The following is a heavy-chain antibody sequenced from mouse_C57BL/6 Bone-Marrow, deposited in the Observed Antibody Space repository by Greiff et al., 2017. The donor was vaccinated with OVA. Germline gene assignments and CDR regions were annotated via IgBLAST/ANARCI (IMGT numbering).Heavy chain of an antibody. V-gene: IGHV5-17*01. D-gene: IGHD1-1*01. Sequence: EVKLMESGGGLVKPGGSLKLSCAASGFTFSDYGMHWVRQAPEKGLEWVAYISSGSSTIYYADTVKGRFTISRDNAKNTLFLQMTSLRSEDTAMYYCARDYGSSYHAWFAYWGQGTLVTVSA. CDR1: GFTFSDYG. CDR3: ARDYGSSYHAWFAY. CDR2: ISSGSSTI. J-gene: IGHJ3*01.